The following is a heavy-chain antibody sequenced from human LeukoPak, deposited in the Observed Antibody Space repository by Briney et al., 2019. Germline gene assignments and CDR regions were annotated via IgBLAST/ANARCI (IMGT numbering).Heavy chain of an antibody. V-gene: IGHV3-7*03. CDR2: IKQDGREK. CDR1: GFTFSSYA. Sequence: GGSLRLSCAASGFTFSSYAMTWVRQAPGKGLEWVAKIKQDGREKYYVDSVKGRFTISRDNAKNSLYLQMNSLRAEDTAVYYCARAGIQLWFDYWGQGTLVTVSS. CDR3: ARAGIQLWFDY. J-gene: IGHJ4*02. D-gene: IGHD5-18*01.